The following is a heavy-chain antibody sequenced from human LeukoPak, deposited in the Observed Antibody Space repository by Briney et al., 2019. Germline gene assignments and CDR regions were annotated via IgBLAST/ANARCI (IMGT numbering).Heavy chain of an antibody. CDR2: ISYDGSHK. D-gene: IGHD6-13*01. CDR3: AKKGISGTATGARDH. CDR1: GFTFSNYG. V-gene: IGHV3-30*18. J-gene: IGHJ4*02. Sequence: GRSLRLSCAASGFTFSNYGMHWVRQAPGKGLEWVAVISYDGSHKYYADSVKGRFTISRDNSENTLYLQVNSLRAEDTAVYYCAKKGISGTATGARDHWGQGTLLTVSS.